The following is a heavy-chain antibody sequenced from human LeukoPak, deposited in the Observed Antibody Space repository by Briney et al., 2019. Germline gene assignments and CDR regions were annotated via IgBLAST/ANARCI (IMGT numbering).Heavy chain of an antibody. J-gene: IGHJ4*02. D-gene: IGHD6-13*01. CDR1: X. Sequence: XIHWVRQAPXXXRXWMGIINPSGGSTTYAQKFQGRVAMTRDTSTSRVYMEVSSLRSEDTAVYYCARTYSSSDEFDYWGQGTLVTVSS. CDR3: ARTYSSSDEFDY. V-gene: IGHV1-46*01. CDR2: INPSGGST.